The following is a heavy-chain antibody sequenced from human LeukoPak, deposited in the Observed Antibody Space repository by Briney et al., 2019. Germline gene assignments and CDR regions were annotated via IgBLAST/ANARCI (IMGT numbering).Heavy chain of an antibody. CDR1: GFILSIYW. J-gene: IGHJ4*02. CDR2: IKQDGSET. V-gene: IGHV3-7*01. Sequence: PGGSLRLSCEASGFILSIYWMTWVRQAPGKGLEWVANIKQDGSETFYVNSVKGRFTISRDNAKNSLYLQMSSLRAEDTAVYYCATNLYIVEVPAAGVFDSWGQGVLVTVSS. D-gene: IGHD2-2*01. CDR3: ATNLYIVEVPAAGVFDS.